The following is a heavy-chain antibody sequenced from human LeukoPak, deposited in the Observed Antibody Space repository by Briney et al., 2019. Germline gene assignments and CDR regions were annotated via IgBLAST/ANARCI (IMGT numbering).Heavy chain of an antibody. CDR1: GGSISSGGYY. CDR3: ARLKIANKAIDY. J-gene: IGHJ4*02. V-gene: IGHV4-31*03. Sequence: PSQTLSLTCTVSGGSISSGGYYWSWIRQRPGKGLEWIGYIYYSGSTYYNPSLKSRVTISVDTSKNQFSLKLSSVTAADTAVYYCARLKIANKAIDYWGQGTLVTVSS. D-gene: IGHD1/OR15-1a*01. CDR2: IYYSGST.